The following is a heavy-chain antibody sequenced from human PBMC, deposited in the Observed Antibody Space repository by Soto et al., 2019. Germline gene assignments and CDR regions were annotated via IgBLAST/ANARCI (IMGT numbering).Heavy chain of an antibody. J-gene: IGHJ5*02. D-gene: IGHD4-17*01. CDR1: GGSISSYY. CDR2: IYYSGST. V-gene: IGHV4-59*08. Sequence: QVQLQESGPGLVKPSETLSLTCTVSGGSISSYYWNWIRQPPGKGLEWVGYIYYSGSTNYNPYLKSRVTISLDTSKNQFSLKLTSVTAADTAVYYCARRDYFGGGGYDPWGQGTLVTVSS. CDR3: ARRDYFGGGGYDP.